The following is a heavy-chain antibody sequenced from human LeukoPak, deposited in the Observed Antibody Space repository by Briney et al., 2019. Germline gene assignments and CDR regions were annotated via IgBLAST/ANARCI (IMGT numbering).Heavy chain of an antibody. D-gene: IGHD6-19*01. CDR2: IVGSGGST. J-gene: IGHJ4*02. Sequence: AGGSLRLSCAASGFTFSSYAMSWVRQAPGKGLEWVSSIVGSGGSTFYADSVKGRFTIPRDNSKNTLYLQMNSLRAEDTAVYYCAKEGYSSGWYWYYFDYWGQGTLVTVSS. V-gene: IGHV3-23*01. CDR1: GFTFSSYA. CDR3: AKEGYSSGWYWYYFDY.